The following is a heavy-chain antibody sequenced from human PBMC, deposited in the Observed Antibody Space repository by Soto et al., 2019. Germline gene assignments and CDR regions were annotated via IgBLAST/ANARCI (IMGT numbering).Heavy chain of an antibody. J-gene: IGHJ5*02. D-gene: IGHD3-22*01. CDR1: GSSISSYY. V-gene: IGHV4-59*05. Sequence: SETLSLTCKVSGSSISSYYWSWIRQPPGQGLEWIESIYHTGNAYYTPSLKSRVTISVDTSKNQFSLKLTSVTAADAALYYCARDFFDSSDYTTNWFDPWGQGTLVTVSS. CDR2: IYHTGNA. CDR3: ARDFFDSSDYTTNWFDP.